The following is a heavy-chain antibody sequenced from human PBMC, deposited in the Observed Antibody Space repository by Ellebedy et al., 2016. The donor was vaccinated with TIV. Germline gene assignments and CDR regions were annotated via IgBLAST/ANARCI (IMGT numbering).Heavy chain of an antibody. J-gene: IGHJ6*03. Sequence: GGSLRLXXAASGFTFSSYAMSWVRQAPGKGLEWVSAISGSGGSTYYADSVKGRFTISRDNSKNTLYLQMNSLRAEDTAVYYCAKDRYPSRYYYYMDVWGKGTTVTVSS. CDR2: ISGSGGST. CDR3: AKDRYPSRYYYYMDV. D-gene: IGHD2-2*01. CDR1: GFTFSSYA. V-gene: IGHV3-23*01.